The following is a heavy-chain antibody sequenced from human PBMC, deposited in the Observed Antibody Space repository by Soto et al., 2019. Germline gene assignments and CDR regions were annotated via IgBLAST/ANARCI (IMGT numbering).Heavy chain of an antibody. D-gene: IGHD5-18*01. CDR3: ASMKDTAMAPYDY. CDR2: IYYSGST. CDR1: GGSISSGDYY. J-gene: IGHJ4*02. V-gene: IGHV4-30-4*01. Sequence: SETLSLTCTVSGGSISSGDYYWSWIRQPPGKGLEWIGYIYYSGSTYYNPSLKSRVTISVDTSKNQFSLKLSSVTAADTAVYYCASMKDTAMAPYDYWGQGTLVTVSS.